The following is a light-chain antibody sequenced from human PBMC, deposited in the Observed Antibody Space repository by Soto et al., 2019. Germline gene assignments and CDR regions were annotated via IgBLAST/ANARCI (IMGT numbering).Light chain of an antibody. CDR1: QSVSLS. J-gene: IGKJ1*01. CDR3: QQYHIWHSWT. Sequence: EIVLTQSPATLSVSLGDSATLSCSPSQSVSLSLAWYQMRPGQTPRLLIYGPSTRATDIPASFSGSGSGTDFILTISSLQYDDFAAYFCQQYHIWHSWTFGQGTKVDIK. CDR2: GPS. V-gene: IGKV3-15*01.